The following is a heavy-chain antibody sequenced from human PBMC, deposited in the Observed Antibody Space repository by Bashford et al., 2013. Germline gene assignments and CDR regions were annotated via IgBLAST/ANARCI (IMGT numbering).Heavy chain of an antibody. J-gene: IGHJ4*02. CDR2: IWFDGSNK. CDR1: GFIFSDYG. V-gene: IGHV3-33*01. Sequence: GSLRLSCATSGFIFSDYGMHWVRQAPGKGLEWVAVIWFDGSNKFYADSVKGRFTISRDNSKNTLDLQMNSLRVEDTAVYFCARDAAYNTGWYYFDNWGQGTLVTVSS. CDR3: ARDAAYNTGWYYFDN. D-gene: IGHD6-19*01.